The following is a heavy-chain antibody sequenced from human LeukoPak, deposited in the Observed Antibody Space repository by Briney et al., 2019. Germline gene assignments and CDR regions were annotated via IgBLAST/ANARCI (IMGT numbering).Heavy chain of an antibody. V-gene: IGHV1-69*01. CDR2: IIPIFGTA. CDR1: GGTFSSYA. J-gene: IGHJ4*02. Sequence: SVKVSCKASGGTFSSYAISWVRQAPGQGLAWMGGIIPIFGTANYAQKFQGRVTITADESTSTAYMELSSLRSEDTAVYHCARRGMTTVYYFDYWGQGTLVTVSS. D-gene: IGHD4-17*01. CDR3: ARRGMTTVYYFDY.